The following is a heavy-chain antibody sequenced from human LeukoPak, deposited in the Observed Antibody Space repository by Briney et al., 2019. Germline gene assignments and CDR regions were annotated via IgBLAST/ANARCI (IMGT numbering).Heavy chain of an antibody. V-gene: IGHV4-59*08. CDR2: IYYSGST. Sequence: PSGTLSLTCTVSGGSISSYYWSWIRQPPGKGLEWIGYIYYSGSTNYNPSLKSRVTISVDTSKNQFSLKLSSVTAADTAVYYCARRTMVRGVIMGFDYWGQGTLVTVSS. J-gene: IGHJ4*02. D-gene: IGHD3-10*01. CDR3: ARRTMVRGVIMGFDY. CDR1: GGSISSYY.